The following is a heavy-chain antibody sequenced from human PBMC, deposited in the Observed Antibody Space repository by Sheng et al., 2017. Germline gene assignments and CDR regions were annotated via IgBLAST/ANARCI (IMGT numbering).Heavy chain of an antibody. CDR2: ISNDGNTK. CDR3: AKACSSGSSCYYLDY. J-gene: IGHJ4*02. CDR1: GFTFSNLG. D-gene: IGHD2-15*01. Sequence: VQLVESGGGVVQPGRSLRLSCAASGFTFSNLGMHWVRQAPGKGLEWVAIISNDGNTKRYADSVKGRFTISRDNSENTLYLEMSSLRAEDTAVYSCAKACSSGSSCYYLDYWGQGTLVTVSS. V-gene: IGHV3-30*18.